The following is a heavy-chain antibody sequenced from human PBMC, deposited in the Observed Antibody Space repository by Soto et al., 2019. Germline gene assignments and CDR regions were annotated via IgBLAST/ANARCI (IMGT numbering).Heavy chain of an antibody. J-gene: IGHJ1*01. D-gene: IGHD1-1*01. CDR2: ISSSSRYI. Sequence: EVQLVESGGGLVKPGGSLRLSCAASGFTFSSYSMNWVRQAPGKGLAWVSSISSSSRYIYYADSLKGRFTISRDNAKNSLYLQMNSLRAEDTAVYYCARGTRRDGDPLEYFQHWGQGTLVTVSS. CDR1: GFTFSSYS. V-gene: IGHV3-21*01. CDR3: ARGTRRDGDPLEYFQH.